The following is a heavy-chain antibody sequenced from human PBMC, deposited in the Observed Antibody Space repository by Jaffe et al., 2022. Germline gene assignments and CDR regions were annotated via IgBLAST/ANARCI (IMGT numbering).Heavy chain of an antibody. Sequence: EVHLLESGGGLVQPGGSLRLSCAASGFTFSDYAMNWVRQAPGKGLEWVSGITGSGDSAYYADSVKGRFTISRDSSQNMVYLQMSSLRAEDTAVYSCAKGPFEYIWVNYRYTGGYFDYWGLGTLVTVSS. J-gene: IGHJ4*02. V-gene: IGHV3-23*01. CDR3: AKGPFEYIWVNYRYTGGYFDY. CDR1: GFTFSDYA. D-gene: IGHD3-16*02. CDR2: ITGSGDSA.